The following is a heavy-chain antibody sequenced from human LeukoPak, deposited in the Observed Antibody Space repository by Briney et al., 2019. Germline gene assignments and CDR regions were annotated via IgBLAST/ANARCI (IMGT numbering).Heavy chain of an antibody. Sequence: ASVKVSCKASGYTFTSYDINWVRQATGQGLEWMGWMNPNSGNTGHAQKFQGRVTMTRNTSISTAYMELSSLRSEDTAVYYCARADIVVVPAATDPYYYYGMDVWGQGTTVTVSS. V-gene: IGHV1-8*01. CDR1: GYTFTSYD. J-gene: IGHJ6*02. CDR2: MNPNSGNT. CDR3: ARADIVVVPAATDPYYYYGMDV. D-gene: IGHD2-2*01.